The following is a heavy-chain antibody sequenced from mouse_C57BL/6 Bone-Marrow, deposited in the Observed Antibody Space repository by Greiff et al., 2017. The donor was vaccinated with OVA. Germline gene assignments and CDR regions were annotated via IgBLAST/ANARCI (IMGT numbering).Heavy chain of an antibody. J-gene: IGHJ2*01. D-gene: IGHD2-4*01. Sequence: EVKLVESGGGLVQPKGSLKLSCAASGFSFNTYAMNWVRQAPGKGLEWVARIRSKSNNYATYYADSVKDRFTISRDDSESMLYLQMNNLKTEDTAMDYCVRHRDYGGFDYWGQGTTLTVSS. CDR2: IRSKSNNYAT. V-gene: IGHV10-1*01. CDR1: GFSFNTYA. CDR3: VRHRDYGGFDY.